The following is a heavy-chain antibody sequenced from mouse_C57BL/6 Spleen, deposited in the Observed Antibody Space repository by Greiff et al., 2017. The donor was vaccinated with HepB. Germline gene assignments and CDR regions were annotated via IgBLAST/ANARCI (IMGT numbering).Heavy chain of an antibody. CDR1: GYAFSSYW. Sequence: VKLQQSGAELVKPGASVKISCKASGYAFSSYWMNWVKQRPGKGLEWIGQIYPGDGDTNYNGKFKGKATLTADKSSSTAYMQLSSLTSEDSAVYFCARNTVVDWYFDVWGTGTTVTVSS. CDR2: IYPGDGDT. CDR3: ARNTVVDWYFDV. V-gene: IGHV1-80*01. J-gene: IGHJ1*03. D-gene: IGHD1-1*01.